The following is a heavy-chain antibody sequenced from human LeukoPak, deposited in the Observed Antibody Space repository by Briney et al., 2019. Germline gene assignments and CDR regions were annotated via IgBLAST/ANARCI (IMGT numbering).Heavy chain of an antibody. D-gene: IGHD5-12*01. J-gene: IGHJ4*01. Sequence: PGGSLRLSCSASGFTFSTYWMSWIRQPPGKGLEWIGEINHTGSTNYNPSLKSRVTMSVDTSKNQFSLKLSSVTAADTALYYCARGPPSSESGSVPSYYFDYWGQGTLVTVSS. CDR2: INHTGST. V-gene: IGHV4-34*01. CDR1: GFTFSTYW. CDR3: ARGPPSSESGSVPSYYFDY.